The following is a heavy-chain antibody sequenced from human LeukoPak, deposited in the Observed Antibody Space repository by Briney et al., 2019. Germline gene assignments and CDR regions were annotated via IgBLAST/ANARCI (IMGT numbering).Heavy chain of an antibody. CDR3: ARDHYGYYDAFDI. CDR2: IYDSGNT. D-gene: IGHD1-26*01. CDR1: GGSVSNGSYD. Sequence: SETLSLTCTVSGGSVSNGSYDWTWIRQPPGKGLEWIGYIYDSGNTNYNPSLKSRVTISVDTSKNQFSLNLRSVTAADTAVYYCARDHYGYYDAFDIWGQGTMFTDSS. V-gene: IGHV4-61*01. J-gene: IGHJ3*02.